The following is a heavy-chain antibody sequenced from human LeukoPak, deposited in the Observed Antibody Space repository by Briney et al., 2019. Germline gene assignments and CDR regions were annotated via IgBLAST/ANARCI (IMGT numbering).Heavy chain of an antibody. CDR1: GFTFISYG. Sequence: GGSLRLSCAASGFTFISYGMHWVRQAPGKGLEWVAVIWYDGSNKYYADSVKGRFTISRDNSKNTLYLQMNSLRAEDTAVYYCASLTDSYYDSSGYFVWGQGTLATVSS. CDR3: ASLTDSYYDSSGYFV. CDR2: IWYDGSNK. D-gene: IGHD3-22*01. V-gene: IGHV3-33*01. J-gene: IGHJ4*02.